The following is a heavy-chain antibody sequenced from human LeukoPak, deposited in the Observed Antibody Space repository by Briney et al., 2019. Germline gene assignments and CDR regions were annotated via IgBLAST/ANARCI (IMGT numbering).Heavy chain of an antibody. CDR1: GFTFSSYA. J-gene: IGHJ4*02. D-gene: IGHD6-19*01. CDR3: ARGSNPYSSGWYDSY. V-gene: IGHV3-23*01. CDR2: ISGSGGST. Sequence: PGGSLRLSCAASGFTFSSYAMSWVRQAPGKGLEWVSAISGSGGSTYYADSVKGRFTISRDNAKNSLYLQMNSLRAEDTAVYYCARGSNPYSSGWYDSYWGQGTLVTVSS.